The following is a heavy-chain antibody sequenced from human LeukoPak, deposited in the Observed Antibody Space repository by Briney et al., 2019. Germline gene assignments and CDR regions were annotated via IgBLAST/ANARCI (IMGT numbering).Heavy chain of an antibody. CDR2: INSDGSST. V-gene: IGHV3-74*01. D-gene: IGHD5-12*01. CDR1: GFSFSSYW. CDR3: ARVDGPDSGYSNYYYGMDV. J-gene: IGHJ6*02. Sequence: GGSLRLSCAASGFSFSSYWMHWVRQTPGKGLAWVSRINSDGSSTSYADSVKGRFTISRDNAKNTLYLQMNSLRAEDTAVYYCARVDGPDSGYSNYYYGMDVWGQGTTVTVSS.